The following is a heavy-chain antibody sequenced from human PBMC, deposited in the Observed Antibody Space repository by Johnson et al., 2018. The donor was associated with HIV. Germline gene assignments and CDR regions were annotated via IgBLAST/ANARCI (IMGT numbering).Heavy chain of an antibody. Sequence: QVQLVESGGGLVKPGGSLRLSCAASGFTFSDYYMGWIRQTPGKGLEWVSYISSSGTTVYYADSVKGRFSISRDNAKDSLYLQMNSLRAEDTAVYYCARDRGYWDAFDIWGQGTMVTVSS. D-gene: IGHD3-22*01. V-gene: IGHV3-11*04. CDR1: GFTFSDYY. CDR3: ARDRGYWDAFDI. J-gene: IGHJ3*02. CDR2: ISSSGTTV.